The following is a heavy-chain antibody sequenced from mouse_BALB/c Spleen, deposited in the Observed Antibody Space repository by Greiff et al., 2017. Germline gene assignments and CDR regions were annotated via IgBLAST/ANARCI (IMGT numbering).Heavy chain of an antibody. CDR2: IYPGDGDT. CDR3: AREDGNHYYAMDY. D-gene: IGHD2-1*01. Sequence: VQLQQSGAELVRPGSSAKISCKASGYAFSSYWMNWVKQRPGQGLEWIGQIYPGDGDTNYNGKFKGKATLTADKSSSTAYMQLSSLTSEDSAVYFCAREDGNHYYAMDYWGQGTSVTVSS. CDR1: GYAFSSYW. V-gene: IGHV1-80*01. J-gene: IGHJ4*01.